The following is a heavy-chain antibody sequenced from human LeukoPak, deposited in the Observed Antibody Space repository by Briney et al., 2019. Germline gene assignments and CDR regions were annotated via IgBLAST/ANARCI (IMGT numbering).Heavy chain of an antibody. CDR1: GFTFRLHA. CDR3: AKPSIAARKGYNWFDP. J-gene: IGHJ5*02. V-gene: IGHV3-23*01. Sequence: GGSLRLSCAASGFTFRLHAMAWVRQAPGKGLELVSALSGSGTGTHYSDSVKGRFTISRDNSKNTLYLQMNSLRAEDTAVYYCAKPSIAARKGYNWFDPWGQGTLVTVSS. D-gene: IGHD6-6*01. CDR2: LSGSGTGT.